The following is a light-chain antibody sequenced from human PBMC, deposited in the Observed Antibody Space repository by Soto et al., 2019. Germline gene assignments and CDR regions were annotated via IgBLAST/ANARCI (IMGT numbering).Light chain of an antibody. V-gene: IGKV3-15*01. CDR3: QQYESIPLT. CDR1: QSVSSN. J-gene: IGKJ5*01. Sequence: MTQSPATLSVSPGERAALSCRASQSVSSNLAWYQQKPGQAPPLLIFDASTRASGVPARFSGSGSGTGLTFTISSLEPEDVATDYCQQYESIPLTFGQGTRLEIK. CDR2: DAS.